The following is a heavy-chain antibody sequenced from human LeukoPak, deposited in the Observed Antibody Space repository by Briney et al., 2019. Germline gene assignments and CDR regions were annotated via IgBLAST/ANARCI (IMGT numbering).Heavy chain of an antibody. J-gene: IGHJ4*02. CDR3: ARVRDGYNGDYYFDY. V-gene: IGHV4-59*08. CDR2: IYYSGST. D-gene: IGHD5-24*01. CDR1: GGSISSYY. Sequence: PSETLSLTCTVSGGSISSYYWSWIRQPPGKGLEWIGYIYYSGSTNYNPSLKSRVTISVDTSKNQFSLRLSSVTAADTAVYYCARVRDGYNGDYYFDYWGQGTLVTVSS.